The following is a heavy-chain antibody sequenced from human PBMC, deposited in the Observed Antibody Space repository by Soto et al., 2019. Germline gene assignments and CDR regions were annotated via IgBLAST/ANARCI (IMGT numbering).Heavy chain of an antibody. J-gene: IGHJ5*02. CDR3: ARVVSVADAWLVP. CDR1: CYTFSNYV. D-gene: IGHD2-2*01. CDR2: ISLYSDGA. Sequence: AGTVCCTTSCYTFSNYVITWGRQAPGQPLEWLGWISLYSDGANYAQKFQGRVSMTTDTSTTTAYMELRSLRSDDTAVYYCARVVSVADAWLVPWGQAPLATVSS. V-gene: IGHV1-18*01.